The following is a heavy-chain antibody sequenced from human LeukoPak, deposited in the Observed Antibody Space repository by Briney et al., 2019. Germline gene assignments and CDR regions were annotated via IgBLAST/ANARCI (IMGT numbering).Heavy chain of an antibody. J-gene: IGHJ6*03. Sequence: SETLSLICSVSGDSFAVHSWTWIRQPPGKGLEWIGYIHYSGRTSYNSSLKGRVTISEDTSRNQFSLKLTSVTATDTAMYYCATLYYDSVYPMDIWGKGTAVTVSS. CDR1: GDSFAVHS. CDR2: IHYSGRT. CDR3: ATLYYDSVYPMDI. D-gene: IGHD3-22*01. V-gene: IGHV4-59*11.